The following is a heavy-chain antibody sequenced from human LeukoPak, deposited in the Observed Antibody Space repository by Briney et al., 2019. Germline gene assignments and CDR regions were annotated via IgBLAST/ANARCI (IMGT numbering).Heavy chain of an antibody. D-gene: IGHD3-10*01. CDR2: MNPNSGNT. CDR3: ARVAIRAVRGVIGY. Sequence: ASVKVSCKASGYTFSSYEINWLPQATGQGLEWMGWMNPNSGNTGYAQKFQGRVTMTRNTSISTAYMELSSLRSEDTAVYCCARVAIRAVRGVIGYWGQGTLVPVSS. CDR1: GYTFSSYE. V-gene: IGHV1-8*01. J-gene: IGHJ4*02.